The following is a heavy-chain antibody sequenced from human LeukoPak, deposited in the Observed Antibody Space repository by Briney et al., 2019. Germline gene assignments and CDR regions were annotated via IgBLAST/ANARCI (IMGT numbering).Heavy chain of an antibody. J-gene: IGHJ4*02. CDR3: AKHDPEPRPPDY. D-gene: IGHD1-14*01. CDR2: IYYSGST. Sequence: SETLSLTCTVSGDSISSSTYYWGWIRQSPGKGLEWIGSIYYSGSTYYNPSLKSRVTISVDTSKNQFSLKLNSVTAADTAMYYCAKHDPEPRPPDYWGQGTLVTVSS. CDR1: GDSISSSTYY. V-gene: IGHV4-39*01.